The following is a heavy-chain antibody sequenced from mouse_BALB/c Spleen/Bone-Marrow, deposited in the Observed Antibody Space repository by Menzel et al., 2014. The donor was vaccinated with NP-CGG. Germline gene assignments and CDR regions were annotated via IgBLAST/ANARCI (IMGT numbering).Heavy chain of an antibody. CDR1: GFTFSSFG. D-gene: IGHD1-2*01. CDR2: ISGGSSII. Sequence: EVQRVESGGGLVQPGGSRKLSCAASGFTFSSFGMHWVRQAPEKGLEWVAYISGGSSIIYYADTVKGRFTISRDNPKNTLFLQMTSLRSEDTAIYYCARKDYFGYAAMDYWGQGTSVPVSS. V-gene: IGHV5-17*02. J-gene: IGHJ4*01. CDR3: ARKDYFGYAAMDY.